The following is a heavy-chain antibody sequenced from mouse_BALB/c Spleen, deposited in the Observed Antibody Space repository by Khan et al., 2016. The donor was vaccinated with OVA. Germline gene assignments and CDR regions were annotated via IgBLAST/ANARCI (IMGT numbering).Heavy chain of an antibody. J-gene: IGHJ3*01. D-gene: IGHD1-2*01. CDR3: VRSGYGSFAF. CDR1: GYTFTDYN. CDR2: FFPNSGGS. Sequence: VQLKQSGPEVVKPGASVKISCKASGYTFTDYNMDWLKQRHGKSLEWIGYFFPNSGGSGYNQKFKTKATLTVDISSSTAYMDLRSLTSEVSAVYYCVRSGYGSFAFWGQGTLVTVSA. V-gene: IGHV1S29*02.